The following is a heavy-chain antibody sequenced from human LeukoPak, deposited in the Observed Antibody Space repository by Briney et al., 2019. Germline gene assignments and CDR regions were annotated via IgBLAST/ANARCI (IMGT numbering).Heavy chain of an antibody. CDR3: AAGYSSGWYVFDY. Sequence: GTSVKVSCKASGFTFTSSAVQWVRQARGQRLEWIGWIVVGSGNTNYAQKFQERVTITRDMSTSIAYMELSSLRTADPAVYYCAAGYSSGWYVFDYWGQGTLVTVSS. V-gene: IGHV1-58*01. J-gene: IGHJ4*02. CDR1: GFTFTSSA. CDR2: IVVGSGNT. D-gene: IGHD6-19*01.